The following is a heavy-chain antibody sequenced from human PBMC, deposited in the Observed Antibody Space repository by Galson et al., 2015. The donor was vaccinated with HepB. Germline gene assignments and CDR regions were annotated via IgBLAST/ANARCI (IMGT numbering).Heavy chain of an antibody. Sequence: SLRLSCAASGFTFSSYAMHWVRQAPGKGLEWVAVISYDGSNKYYADSVKGRFTISRDNSKNTLYLQMNSLRAEDTAVYYCARQGYYYDSSGYFDYWGQGTLVTVSS. CDR3: ARQGYYYDSSGYFDY. CDR2: ISYDGSNK. V-gene: IGHV3-30*04. D-gene: IGHD3-22*01. J-gene: IGHJ4*02. CDR1: GFTFSSYA.